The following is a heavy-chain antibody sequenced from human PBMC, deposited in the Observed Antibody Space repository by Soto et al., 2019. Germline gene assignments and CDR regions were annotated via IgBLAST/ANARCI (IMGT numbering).Heavy chain of an antibody. Sequence: EVQLVASGGGLVQPGGSLRLSCAASGFSLSDHYMDWVRQAPGKGLEWVGRIKNEAYSYTTDYAASVKGRFTISRDDSQNSLYLQMNSQKTEDTARYSCADLTWNGYYLPWGQGTLITVSS. CDR1: GFSLSDHY. J-gene: IGHJ4*02. V-gene: IGHV3-72*01. CDR3: ADLTWNGYYLP. CDR2: IKNEAYSYTT. D-gene: IGHD3-3*01.